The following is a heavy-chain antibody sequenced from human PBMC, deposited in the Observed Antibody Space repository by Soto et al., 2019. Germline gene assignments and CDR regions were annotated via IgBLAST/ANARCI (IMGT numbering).Heavy chain of an antibody. CDR3: ARSSAAIDPLLYYYGMDV. D-gene: IGHD2-2*01. CDR2: IIPIFGTA. J-gene: IGHJ6*02. CDR1: GGTFSSYA. Sequence: GASVKVSCKASGGTFSSYAISWVRQAPGQGLEWMGGIIPIFGTANYAQKFQGRVTITADESTSTAYMELSSLRSEDTAVYYCARSSAAIDPLLYYYGMDVWGQGTTVTVSS. V-gene: IGHV1-69*13.